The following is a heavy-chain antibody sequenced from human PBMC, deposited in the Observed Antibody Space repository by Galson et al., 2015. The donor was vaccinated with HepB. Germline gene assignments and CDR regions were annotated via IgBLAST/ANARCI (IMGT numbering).Heavy chain of an antibody. CDR3: ARVGSGAFDI. CDR2: IYYSGST. CDR1: GGSISTYY. Sequence: LSLTCTVSGGSISTYYWSWIRQPPGKGLEWIGYIYYSGSTNYNPSLKSRVTISVDTSKNQFSLKLSSVTAADTAVYYCARVGSGAFDIWGQGTMVTVSS. D-gene: IGHD1-14*01. V-gene: IGHV4-59*01. J-gene: IGHJ3*02.